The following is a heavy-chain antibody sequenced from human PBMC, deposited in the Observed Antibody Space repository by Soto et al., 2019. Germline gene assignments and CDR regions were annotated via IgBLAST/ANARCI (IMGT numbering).Heavy chain of an antibody. CDR3: AKDADYGDYGNYFHY. J-gene: IGHJ4*02. CDR1: GFTFDDYA. CDR2: ISWNSGSI. D-gene: IGHD4-17*01. V-gene: IGHV3-9*01. Sequence: EVQLVESGGGVVQPGRSLRLSCAASGFTFDDYAMHWVRQAPGKGLEWVSGISWNSGSIGYADSVKGRFTISRDNAKNSLYLQMNSLRAEDTALYFCAKDADYGDYGNYFHYWGQGTLVTVSS.